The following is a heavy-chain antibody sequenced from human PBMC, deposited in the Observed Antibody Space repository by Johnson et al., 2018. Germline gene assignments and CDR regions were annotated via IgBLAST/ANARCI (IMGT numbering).Heavy chain of an antibody. CDR3: ARGVLDV. J-gene: IGHJ6*02. Sequence: VQLVESGGHLVQXGGSLRLSCVGSGFNFTRYSMNWARQAPGKGLEWISYISSRSTTIDYTDSVKGRFTISRDNAKKSLYRQMNNLRDEDTAVYYCARGVLDVWGLGTTVTVSS. CDR1: GFNFTRYS. D-gene: IGHD3-10*01. CDR2: ISSRSTTI. V-gene: IGHV3-48*02.